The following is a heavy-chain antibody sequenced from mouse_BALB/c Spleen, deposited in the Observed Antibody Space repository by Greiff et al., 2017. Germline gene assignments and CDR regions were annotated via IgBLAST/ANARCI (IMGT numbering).Heavy chain of an antibody. CDR2: INPYNGAT. V-gene: IGHV1-31*01. D-gene: IGHD2-4*01. Sequence: EVQLQQSGPELVKPGASVKISCKASGYSFTGYYMHWVKQSHVKSLEWIGRINPYNGATSYNQNFKDKASLTVDKSSSTAYMELHSLTSEDSAVYYCAYDYYWYFDVWGAGTTVTVSS. CDR1: GYSFTGYY. CDR3: AYDYYWYFDV. J-gene: IGHJ1*01.